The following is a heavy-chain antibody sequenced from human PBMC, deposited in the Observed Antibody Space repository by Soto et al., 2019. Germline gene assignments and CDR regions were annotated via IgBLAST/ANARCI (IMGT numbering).Heavy chain of an antibody. J-gene: IGHJ5*02. D-gene: IGHD2-2*01. V-gene: IGHV3-53*01. CDR2: IYSGGST. CDR1: VFTVSSNY. Sequence: RLSCAASVFTVSSNYMSWVRQAPGKGLEWVSVIYSGGSTYYADSVKGRFTISRDNSKNTLYLQMNSLRAEDTAVYYCARQISSVRWFDPWGQGTLVTVSS. CDR3: ARQISSVRWFDP.